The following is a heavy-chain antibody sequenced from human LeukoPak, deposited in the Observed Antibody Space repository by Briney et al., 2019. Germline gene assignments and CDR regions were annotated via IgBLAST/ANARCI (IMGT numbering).Heavy chain of an antibody. J-gene: IGHJ4*02. Sequence: PGGSLRLSCAASGFTFSTYAMSWVRQAPGKGLEWVSAISRSGSNTYYADSVKGRFTSSRDNSKNTLFLQMNSLRAEDTAVYYCAKDSYSKGDYWGQGVLVTVSS. V-gene: IGHV3-23*01. CDR1: GFTFSTYA. CDR3: AKDSYSKGDY. D-gene: IGHD6-13*01. CDR2: ISRSGSNT.